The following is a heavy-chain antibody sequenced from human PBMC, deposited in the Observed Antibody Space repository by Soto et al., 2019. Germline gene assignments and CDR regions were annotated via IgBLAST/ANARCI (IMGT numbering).Heavy chain of an antibody. J-gene: IGHJ6*02. V-gene: IGHV4-39*07. CDR1: GDSISSSTYY. CDR2: IHYSGST. CDR3: ARGRIAAADYGMDV. Sequence: SETLSLTCTVSGDSISSSTYYWGWIRQSPGKGLEWIGNIHYSGSTYYNPSLKSRVTISVDTSKNQFSLKLCSVTAADTAVYYCARGRIAAADYGMDVWGQGTTVTVSS. D-gene: IGHD6-13*01.